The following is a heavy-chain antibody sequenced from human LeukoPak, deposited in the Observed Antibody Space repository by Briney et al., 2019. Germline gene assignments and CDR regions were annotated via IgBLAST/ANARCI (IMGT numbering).Heavy chain of an antibody. CDR1: GYSISSGYY. CDR2: IYHSGST. Sequence: SETLSLTCTVSGYSISSGYYWGWIRQPPGKGLEWIGSIYHSGSTYYNPSLKSRVTISVDTSKNQFSLKLSSVTAADTAVYYCARAASPALKVVVPAVCAFDIWGQGTMVTVSS. CDR3: ARAASPALKVVVPAVCAFDI. V-gene: IGHV4-38-2*02. J-gene: IGHJ3*02. D-gene: IGHD2-2*01.